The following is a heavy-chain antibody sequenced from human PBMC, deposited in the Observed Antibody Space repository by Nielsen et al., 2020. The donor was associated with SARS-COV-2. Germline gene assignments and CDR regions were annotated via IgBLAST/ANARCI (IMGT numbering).Heavy chain of an antibody. J-gene: IGHJ4*02. CDR3: AREGSTIFGVASYFDY. CDR2: INSDGSST. D-gene: IGHD3-3*01. Sequence: GESLKISCAASGFTFSSYWMHWVRQAPGKGLVWVSRINSDGSSTSYADSVKGRFTISRDNSKNTLYLQMNSLRAEDTAVYYCAREGSTIFGVASYFDYWGQGTLVTVSS. CDR1: GFTFSSYW. V-gene: IGHV3-74*01.